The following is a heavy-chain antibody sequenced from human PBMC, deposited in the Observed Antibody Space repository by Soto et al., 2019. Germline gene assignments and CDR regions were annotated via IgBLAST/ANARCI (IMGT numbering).Heavy chain of an antibody. V-gene: IGHV1-2*04. CDR1: RYTLTHNY. CDR2: INPNSGGT. J-gene: IGHJ3*02. Sequence: APVKGSSKGSRYTLTHNYMHRARQAPGQRLEWMGWINPNSGGTNYAQKFQGWVTMTRDTSISTAYMELSRLRSDDTAVYYCARLSLGPSQHHSGYAFDIWGQGTMVTVSS. D-gene: IGHD3-22*01. CDR3: ARLSLGPSQHHSGYAFDI.